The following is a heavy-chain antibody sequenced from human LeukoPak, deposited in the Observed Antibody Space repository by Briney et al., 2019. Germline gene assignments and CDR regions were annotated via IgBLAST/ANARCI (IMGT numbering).Heavy chain of an antibody. V-gene: IGHV6-1*01. CDR1: GDSVSSNSAA. D-gene: IGHD3-22*01. CDR2: TYYRSKWYN. Sequence: SQTLSLTCAISGDSVSSNSAAWNWIRQSPSRGLEWLGWTYYRSKWYNDYAVSVKSRITINPDTSKNQFSLKLNSVTAADTAVYYCARQGGSSSAYYWFDPWGQGTLVTVSS. J-gene: IGHJ5*02. CDR3: ARQGGSSSAYYWFDP.